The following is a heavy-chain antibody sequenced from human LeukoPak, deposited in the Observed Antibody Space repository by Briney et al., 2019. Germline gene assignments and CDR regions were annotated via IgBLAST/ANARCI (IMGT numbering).Heavy chain of an antibody. Sequence: GGTLRLSCAASGFTFSSYWMSWVRQAPGKGLEWVANIKQDGSEKYFVDSVNGRSTISRDNAKNSLYLQMNSLRAEDTAVYYCAGGYSYGYYWGQGTLVTVSS. CDR3: AGGYSYGYY. D-gene: IGHD5-18*01. V-gene: IGHV3-7*04. CDR2: IKQDGSEK. CDR1: GFTFSSYW. J-gene: IGHJ4*02.